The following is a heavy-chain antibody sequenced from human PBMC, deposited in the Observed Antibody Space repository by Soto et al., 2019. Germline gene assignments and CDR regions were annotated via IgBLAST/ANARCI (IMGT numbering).Heavy chain of an antibody. J-gene: IGHJ3*02. CDR1: GGSISSYY. CDR3: ARVWGGAFDI. V-gene: IGHV4-59*01. D-gene: IGHD3-10*01. Sequence: SETLSLTCTASGGSISSYYWSWIRQPPGKGLEWIGYIYYSGSTNYNPSLKSRVTISVDTSKNQFSLKLSSVAAADTAVYYCARVWGGAFDIWGQGTMVTVSS. CDR2: IYYSGST.